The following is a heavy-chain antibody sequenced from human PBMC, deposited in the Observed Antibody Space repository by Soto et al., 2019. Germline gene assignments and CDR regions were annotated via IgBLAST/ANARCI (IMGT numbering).Heavy chain of an antibody. CDR1: GGSFSGYY. D-gene: IGHD3-10*01. CDR2: IDHSGST. V-gene: IGHV4-34*01. CDR3: ARGGTMVRGVGFDP. Sequence: QVQLQQWGAGLLKPSETLSFTCAVYGGSFSGYYWSWIRQSPGKGLEWIGEIDHSGSTNYNPSLKGRVTISVDTSKNQFSLKLISMTAADTAVYYCARGGTMVRGVGFDPWGQGTLVTVSS. J-gene: IGHJ5*02.